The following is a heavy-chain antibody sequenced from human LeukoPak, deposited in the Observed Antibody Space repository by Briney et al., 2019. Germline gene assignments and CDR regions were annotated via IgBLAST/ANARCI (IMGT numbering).Heavy chain of an antibody. J-gene: IGHJ3*02. CDR3: ARGLTPDAFDI. CDR2: INGSGSS. CDR1: GGSFSGYY. Sequence: SETLSLTCAVYGGSFSGYYWSWIRQPPGKGLEWIGEINGSGSSNYNPSLKSRVTISVDTSKNQFSLKLSSVTAAETAVYYCARGLTPDAFDIWGQGTMVTVSS. V-gene: IGHV4-34*01.